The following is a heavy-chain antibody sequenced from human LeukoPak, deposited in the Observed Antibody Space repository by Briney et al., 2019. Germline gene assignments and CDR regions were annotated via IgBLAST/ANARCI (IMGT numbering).Heavy chain of an antibody. CDR1: GGSISSGGYS. CDR2: INHSGST. V-gene: IGHV4-30-2*01. CDR3: ARGGEMGSDAFDI. D-gene: IGHD3-16*01. Sequence: SETLSLTCAVSGGSISSGGYSWSWIRQPPGKGLEWIGYINHSGSTYYNPSLKSRVTISVDRSKNQFSLKLSSVTAADTAVYYCARGGEMGSDAFDIWGQGTMVTVSS. J-gene: IGHJ3*02.